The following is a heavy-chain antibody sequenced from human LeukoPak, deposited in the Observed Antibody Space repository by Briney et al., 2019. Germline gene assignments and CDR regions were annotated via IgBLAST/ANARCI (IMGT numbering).Heavy chain of an antibody. CDR2: ISAYNGNT. J-gene: IGHJ5*02. CDR3: AGGGRAAGTFDP. V-gene: IGHV1-18*04. D-gene: IGHD6-13*01. CDR1: GYTFTSYG. Sequence: ASVKISCKASGYTFTSYGISWVRQAPGQGLEWMGWISAYNGNTNYAQKLQGRVTMTTDTSTSTAYMELRSLRSDDTAVYYCAGGGRAAGTFDPWGQGALVTVSS.